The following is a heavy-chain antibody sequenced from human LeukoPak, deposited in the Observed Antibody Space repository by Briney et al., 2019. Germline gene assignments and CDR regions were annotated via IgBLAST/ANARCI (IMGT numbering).Heavy chain of an antibody. J-gene: IGHJ4*02. CDR2: ISGSGGST. Sequence: GGSLGLSCAASGFTFSSYAMSWVRQAPGKGLEWVSAISGSGGSTYYADSVKGRFTISRDNSKNTLYLQMNSLRAEDTAVYYCATSQTDWLYSGNYFDYWGQGTLVTVSS. CDR1: GFTFSSYA. V-gene: IGHV3-23*01. D-gene: IGHD3-9*01. CDR3: ATSQTDWLYSGNYFDY.